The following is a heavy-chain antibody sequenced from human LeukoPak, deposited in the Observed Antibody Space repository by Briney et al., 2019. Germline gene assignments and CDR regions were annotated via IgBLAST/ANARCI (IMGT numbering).Heavy chain of an antibody. CDR3: ARAWTYYYDSSGYYLDY. V-gene: IGHV4-38-2*02. CDR1: GYSISSGYY. D-gene: IGHD3-22*01. Sequence: SETLSLTCTVSGYSISSGYYWGWIRQPPGKGLEWIGSIYHSGSTYYNPSLKSRVTISVDTSKNQFSLKLSSVTAADTAVYYCARAWTYYYDSSGYYLDYWGQGTLVTVSS. J-gene: IGHJ4*02. CDR2: IYHSGST.